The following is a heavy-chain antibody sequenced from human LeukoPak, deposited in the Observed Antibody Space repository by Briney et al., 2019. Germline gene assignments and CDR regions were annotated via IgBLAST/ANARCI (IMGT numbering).Heavy chain of an antibody. D-gene: IGHD3-16*01. CDR1: GYKFTDDY. Sequence: ASVKVSCKASGYKFTDDYMHWVRQAPGQGLEFMGWINPDSGFTNYAQKFKGRVTMTRDTSISTAYLEVRSLTSDDTAVYYCAPTAEAYTSWWKVWGQGALVTVSS. V-gene: IGHV1-2*02. CDR3: APTAEAYTSWWKV. J-gene: IGHJ4*02. CDR2: INPDSGFT.